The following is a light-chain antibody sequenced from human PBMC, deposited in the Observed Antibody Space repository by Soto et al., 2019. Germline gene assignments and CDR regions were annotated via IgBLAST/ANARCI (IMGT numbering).Light chain of an antibody. V-gene: IGKV3-15*01. CDR1: QSVSSN. CDR2: GAS. Sequence: EIVMTQSPATLSVSPGEKATLSCGASQSVSSNLAWYQKKPGQAPRLLIYGASTRATGIPARFSGSGSGTEFTLTISSLQSEDFAVYYCQQYNNWWTFGQGTKVEIK. J-gene: IGKJ1*01. CDR3: QQYNNWWT.